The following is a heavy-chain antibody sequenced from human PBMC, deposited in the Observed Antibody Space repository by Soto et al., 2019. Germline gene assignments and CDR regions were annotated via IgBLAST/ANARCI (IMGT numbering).Heavy chain of an antibody. Sequence: KPSETLSLTCTVSGGSISSYYWSWIRQPPGKGLEWIGYIYYSGSTNYNPSLKSRVTISVDTSKNQFSLKLSSVTAADTAVYYCARAPKSSGYYRYGMDVGGQGTTFTVSS. D-gene: IGHD3-22*01. J-gene: IGHJ6*02. CDR3: ARAPKSSGYYRYGMDV. CDR1: GGSISSYY. CDR2: IYYSGST. V-gene: IGHV4-59*01.